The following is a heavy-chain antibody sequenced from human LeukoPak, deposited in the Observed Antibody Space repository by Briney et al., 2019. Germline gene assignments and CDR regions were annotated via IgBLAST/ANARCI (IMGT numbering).Heavy chain of an antibody. CDR3: TTDRGLYDSSGYYYFATDI. CDR1: GFTFSNAW. D-gene: IGHD3-22*01. CDR2: IKSKSDGGTT. V-gene: IGHV3-15*01. Sequence: GGSLRLSCAASGFTFSNAWMNWVRQAPGKGLEWVGRIKSKSDGGTTDYAAPEKGRFTISRDDSKNTLFLQMNSLKTEDTVVYYCTTDRGLYDSSGYYYFATDIWGQGTMVTVSS. J-gene: IGHJ3*02.